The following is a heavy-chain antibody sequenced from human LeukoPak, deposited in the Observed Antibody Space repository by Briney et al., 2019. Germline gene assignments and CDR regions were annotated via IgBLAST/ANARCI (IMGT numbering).Heavy chain of an antibody. CDR3: ARLGPSGWYKHAFDI. D-gene: IGHD6-19*01. V-gene: IGHV4-39*01. CDR1: GGSISGSSYY. CDR2: IYYSGST. J-gene: IGHJ3*02. Sequence: SETLSLTCTVSGGSISGSSYYWGWIRQPPGKGLEWIGSIYYSGSTYYNPSLKSRVTISVDTSKNQFSLKLSSVTAADTAVYYCARLGPSGWYKHAFDIWGQGTMVTVSS.